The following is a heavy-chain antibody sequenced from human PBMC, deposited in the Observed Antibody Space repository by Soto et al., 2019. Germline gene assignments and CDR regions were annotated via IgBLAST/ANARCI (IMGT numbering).Heavy chain of an antibody. CDR1: GYTFTSYG. J-gene: IGHJ4*02. CDR2: ISAYNGNT. Sequence: QVQLVQSGAEVKKPGASVKVSCKASGYTFTSYGISWVRQAPGQGLEWMGWISAYNGNTNYAQKLQGRVTMTTDTSXXTAYMELRSLRSDDTAVYYCARDRVRGVKFSLSDYWGQGTLVTVSS. D-gene: IGHD3-10*01. V-gene: IGHV1-18*01. CDR3: ARDRVRGVKFSLSDY.